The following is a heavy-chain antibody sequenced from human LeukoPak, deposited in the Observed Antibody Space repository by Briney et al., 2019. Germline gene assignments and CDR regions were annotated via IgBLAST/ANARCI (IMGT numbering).Heavy chain of an antibody. CDR2: INPNSGGT. V-gene: IGHV1-2*02. CDR3: ARPKAVILGGSGSYSSLDY. Sequence: GASVKVSCKASRYTFTGYYMHWVRQAPGQGLEWMGWINPNSGGTNYAQKFQGRVTMTRDTSISTAYMELSSLRSDDTAVYYCARPKAVILGGSGSYSSLDYWGQGTLVTVSS. CDR1: RYTFTGYY. J-gene: IGHJ4*02. D-gene: IGHD3-10*01.